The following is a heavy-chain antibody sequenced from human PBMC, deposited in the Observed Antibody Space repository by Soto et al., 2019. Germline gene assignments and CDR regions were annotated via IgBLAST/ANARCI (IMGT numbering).Heavy chain of an antibody. J-gene: IGHJ5*02. V-gene: IGHV4-39*01. Sequence: SEALSPISIVSCGSSISSSYYWGCIREPPGKGLEWIGRIYYSGSTYYNPSLKSRVTISVDTSKNQFSLKLSSVTAADTAVFYCARHSARNWFDPWGQGTLVPVSS. CDR2: IYYSGST. CDR1: CGSSISSSYY. CDR3: ARHSARNWFDP. D-gene: IGHD6-6*01.